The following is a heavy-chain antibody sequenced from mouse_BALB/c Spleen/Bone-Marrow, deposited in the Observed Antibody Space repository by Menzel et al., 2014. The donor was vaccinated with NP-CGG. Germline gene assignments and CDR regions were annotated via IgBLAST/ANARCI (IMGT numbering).Heavy chain of an antibody. J-gene: IGHJ3*01. V-gene: IGHV1-55*01. CDR1: GYNFXSYW. D-gene: IGHD3-1*01. Sequence: QVQLQQSGAELVKPGTSVKLSCKASGYNFXSYWINWVKLRPGQGLEWIGDIYPGSGSTNYNEKFKSKATLTVDTSPSTAYMQLSSLASEDSALYYCARFSQLGLLAYWGQGTLVTVSA. CDR2: IYPGSGST. CDR3: ARFSQLGLLAY.